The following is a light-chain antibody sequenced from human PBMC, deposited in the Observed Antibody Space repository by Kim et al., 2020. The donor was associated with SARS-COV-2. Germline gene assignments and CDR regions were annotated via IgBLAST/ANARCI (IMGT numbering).Light chain of an antibody. V-gene: IGKV3-20*01. J-gene: IGKJ1*01. Sequence: TPGERATLSSRDSQSVSSNYVAWYQQKPGQARRLLIYGASSRATGIPDRFSGSGSGTDFTLTITRLEPEDFAVYYCQQYSSSPETFGQGTKVDIK. CDR3: QQYSSSPET. CDR2: GAS. CDR1: QSVSSNY.